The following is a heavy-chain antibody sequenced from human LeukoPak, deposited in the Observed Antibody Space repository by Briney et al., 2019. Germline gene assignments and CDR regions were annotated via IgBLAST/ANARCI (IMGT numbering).Heavy chain of an antibody. CDR3: ARDRARSYGMDV. Sequence: PSQTLPLTCAVSGGSINSVGYSWSRIRQPPGRGLEWIGYIYHSGSTFYNPSLKSRVTISVDRSKNQFSLNLSSVTAADTAVYYCARDRARSYGMDVWGQGITVTVSS. V-gene: IGHV4-30-2*01. CDR1: GGSINSVGYS. J-gene: IGHJ6*02. CDR2: IYHSGST. D-gene: IGHD3-10*01.